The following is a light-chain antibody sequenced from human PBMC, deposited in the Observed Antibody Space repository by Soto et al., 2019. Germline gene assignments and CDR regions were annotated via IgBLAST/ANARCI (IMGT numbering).Light chain of an antibody. CDR1: QSISNH. Sequence: DIRMTRSPSYVYASVVARVMIACRASQSISNHLNWYQQKPGKAPKLLIFAASSLQSGVPSRFSGSRSGPDFTLTISSLQPEDFATYYCQQSYSSPPTFGQGTKVDIK. CDR2: AAS. V-gene: IGKV1-39*01. CDR3: QQSYSSPPT. J-gene: IGKJ1*01.